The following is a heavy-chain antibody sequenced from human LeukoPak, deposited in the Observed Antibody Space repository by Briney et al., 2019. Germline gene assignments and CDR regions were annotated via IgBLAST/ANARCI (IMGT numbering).Heavy chain of an antibody. J-gene: IGHJ4*02. Sequence: PSETLSLTCTVSGGSISRYYWSWIRQPPGKGLEWIGYVYYSGSTDYNPSLKSRVTISVDVSKRQFSLKLTSMTAADTAVYYCARGVRWADTFTGYYLSGFDHWGQGTLVPVSS. V-gene: IGHV4-59*08. CDR1: GGSISRYY. CDR2: VYYSGST. CDR3: ARGVRWADTFTGYYLSGFDH. D-gene: IGHD3-9*01.